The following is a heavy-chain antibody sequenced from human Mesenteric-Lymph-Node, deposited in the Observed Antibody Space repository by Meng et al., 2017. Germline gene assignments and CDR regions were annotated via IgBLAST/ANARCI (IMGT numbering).Heavy chain of an antibody. V-gene: IGHV1-3*01. D-gene: IGHD3-3*01. CDR3: AREHYDFWSGYYMFDP. Sequence: DLVVALGAGVKNPGASVKVSCKASGYPFTSYAMHWVRQAPGQRLEWMGWINAGNGNTKYSQKFQGRVTITRDTSASTAYMELSSLRSEDTAVYYCAREHYDFWSGYYMFDPWGQGTLVTVSS. J-gene: IGHJ5*02. CDR1: GYPFTSYA. CDR2: INAGNGNT.